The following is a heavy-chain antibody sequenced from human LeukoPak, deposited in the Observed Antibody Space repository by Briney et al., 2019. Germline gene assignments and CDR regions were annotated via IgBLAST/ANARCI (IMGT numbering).Heavy chain of an antibody. CDR3: AREVGKGIDY. CDR2: IYYSGST. V-gene: IGHV4-39*07. D-gene: IGHD3-10*01. CDR1: GGSISSSSYY. Sequence: PSETLSLTCTVSGGSISSSSYYWGWIRQPPGKGLEWIGSIYYSGSTYYNPSLKSRVTISVDTSKNQFSLKLSSVTAADTAVYYCAREVGKGIDYWGQGTLVTVSS. J-gene: IGHJ4*02.